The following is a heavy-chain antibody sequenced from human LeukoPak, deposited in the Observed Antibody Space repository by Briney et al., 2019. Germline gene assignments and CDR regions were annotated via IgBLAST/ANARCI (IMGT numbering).Heavy chain of an antibody. J-gene: IGHJ4*02. V-gene: IGHV4-31*03. Sequence: SETLSLTCSVSGGSISSDDYCWNWIRQHPGKGLEWIGYIYYSGSTYYNPSLKSRVALSVDTSKNQFSLKLSSLTAADTAVYYCARADRGVEKKIDYWGQGTLVTVSS. CDR2: IYYSGST. D-gene: IGHD1-1*01. CDR1: GGSISSDDYC. CDR3: ARADRGVEKKIDY.